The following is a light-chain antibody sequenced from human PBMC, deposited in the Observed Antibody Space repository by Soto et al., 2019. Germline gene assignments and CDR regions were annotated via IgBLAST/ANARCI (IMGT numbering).Light chain of an antibody. CDR1: ASDASSY. V-gene: IGKV3-20*01. CDR2: NAS. CDR3: QQYGTSPRT. J-gene: IGKJ1*01. Sequence: VLTQSPRTLSLSPGERATLSCIASASDASSYLAWYKQKAGQAPRLLIYNASSRATGIPDRFSGSGSGTDFTLTISRLEPEDFAVYYCQQYGTSPRTFGQGTKVDIK.